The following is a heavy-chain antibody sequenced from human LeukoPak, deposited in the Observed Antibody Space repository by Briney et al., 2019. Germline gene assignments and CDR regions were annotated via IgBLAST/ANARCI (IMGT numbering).Heavy chain of an antibody. CDR3: ASGALAAAVY. CDR1: GGSFSGYY. Sequence: SETQSLTCAVYGGSFSGYYWSWIRQPPGKGLEWIGEINHSGSTNYNPSLKSRVTISVDTSKNQFSLKLSSVTAADTAVYYCASGALAAAVYWGQGTLVTVSS. CDR2: INHSGST. D-gene: IGHD6-13*01. V-gene: IGHV4-34*01. J-gene: IGHJ4*02.